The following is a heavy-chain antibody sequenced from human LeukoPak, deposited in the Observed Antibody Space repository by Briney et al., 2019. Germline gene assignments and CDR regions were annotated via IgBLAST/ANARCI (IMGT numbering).Heavy chain of an antibody. V-gene: IGHV3-30*03. Sequence: PGGSLRLSCAASGFTFSGHGMHWVRQTPGKGLEGVAVISYDGSNKYYVDSVKGRFTISRDNSKNTLYLQMNSLRAEDTAVYYCARVDYGGNSGYWGQGTLVTVSS. CDR2: ISYDGSNK. J-gene: IGHJ4*02. D-gene: IGHD4-23*01. CDR1: GFTFSGHG. CDR3: ARVDYGGNSGY.